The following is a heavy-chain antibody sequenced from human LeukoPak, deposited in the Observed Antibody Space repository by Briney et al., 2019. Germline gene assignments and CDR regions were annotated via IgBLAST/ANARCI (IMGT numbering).Heavy chain of an antibody. Sequence: GGSLRLSCAASGFTFSSYSMNWVRQAPGKGLEWVSSISSSSSYIYYADSVKGRFTISRDNAKNSLYLQMNSLRAEDTAVYYCARVWYGWYPQTDYWGQGTLVTVSS. V-gene: IGHV3-21*01. J-gene: IGHJ4*02. CDR2: ISSSSSYI. CDR1: GFTFSSYS. CDR3: ARVWYGWYPQTDY. D-gene: IGHD6-19*01.